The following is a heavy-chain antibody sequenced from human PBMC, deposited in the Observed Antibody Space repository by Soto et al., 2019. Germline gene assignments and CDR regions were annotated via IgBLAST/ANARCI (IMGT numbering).Heavy chain of an antibody. V-gene: IGHV1-3*01. CDR3: ARARGIVAVTARFDY. Sequence: ASVKVSCKASGYTFTTFAIHWVRQAPGQRLEWMGWINAGNGNTKYSQSLQGRVTFTRDTSANTAYMEVSSLRSEDTAVYYCARARGIVAVTARFDYWGQGTLVTSPQ. J-gene: IGHJ4*02. D-gene: IGHD2-21*02. CDR1: GYTFTTFA. CDR2: INAGNGNT.